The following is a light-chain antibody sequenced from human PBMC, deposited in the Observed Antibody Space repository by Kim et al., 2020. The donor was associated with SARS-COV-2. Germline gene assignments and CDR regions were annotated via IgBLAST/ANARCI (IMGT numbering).Light chain of an antibody. CDR2: EDD. Sequence: KTVTISCTRGSGSIASNYVQWYQLRPGSAPTTVIYEDDQRPSGAPDRFSGSIDSSSNSASLTISGLKTEDEADYYCQSYDSSNSWVFGGGTRLTAL. J-gene: IGLJ3*02. CDR3: QSYDSSNSWV. V-gene: IGLV6-57*03. CDR1: SGSIASNY.